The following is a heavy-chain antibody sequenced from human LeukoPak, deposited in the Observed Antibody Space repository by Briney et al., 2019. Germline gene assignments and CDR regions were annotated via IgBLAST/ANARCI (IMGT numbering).Heavy chain of an antibody. V-gene: IGHV4-39*01. J-gene: IGHJ6*02. CDR2: IYYSGRT. CDR3: ARVQYQHTRYGMDV. CDR1: GGSISSSSYY. D-gene: IGHD2-2*01. Sequence: SETLSLTCTVSGGSISSSSYYWGWIRQPPGKGLEWIGNIYYSGRTYYSPSLKSRVTISVDTSKNQFSLKLSSVTAADTAVYYCARVQYQHTRYGMDVWGQGTTVTVSS.